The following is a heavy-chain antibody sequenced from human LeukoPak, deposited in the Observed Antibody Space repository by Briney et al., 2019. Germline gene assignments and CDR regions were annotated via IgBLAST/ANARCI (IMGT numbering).Heavy chain of an antibody. D-gene: IGHD3-22*01. CDR3: VRLLDNDSSGDPDTFDM. CDR1: GGSISGHY. V-gene: IGHV4-59*11. Sequence: SETLSLTCTVAGGSISGHYWSWIRQPPGKGLEWIGYRHYSGKTYYSSSLRSRVTISVDTSKNHFSLKLTSMIAADTAVYYCVRLLDNDSSGDPDTFDMWGQGTMVTVSS. CDR2: RHYSGKT. J-gene: IGHJ3*02.